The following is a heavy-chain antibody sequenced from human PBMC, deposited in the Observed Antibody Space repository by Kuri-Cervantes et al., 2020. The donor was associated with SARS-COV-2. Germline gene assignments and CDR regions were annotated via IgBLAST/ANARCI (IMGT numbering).Heavy chain of an antibody. D-gene: IGHD3-22*01. V-gene: IGHV3-23*01. Sequence: GESLKISCAASGFSFNNYAMNWVRQAPGKGLEWVSTISGTGGSKYYADSVKGRFTISRDKSGNTLYLQMSSLRAEDTAIYYCAKEKGSPRGWGTMIKGYFDYWGQGTLVTVSS. J-gene: IGHJ4*02. CDR3: AKEKGSPRGWGTMIKGYFDY. CDR2: ISGTGGSK. CDR1: GFSFNNYA.